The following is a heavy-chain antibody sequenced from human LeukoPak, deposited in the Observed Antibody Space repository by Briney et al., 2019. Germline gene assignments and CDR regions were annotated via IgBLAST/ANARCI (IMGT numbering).Heavy chain of an antibody. D-gene: IGHD5-24*01. CDR2: ISGSGGST. Sequence: GGSLRLSCAASGFTFSSYAMIWVRQAPGKGLEWVSAISGSGGSTYYADSVKGRLTISRDNYKNTLYLHINRLRAEATAVYYCEEGEMARSPAVFKNWGQGTLVTVSS. V-gene: IGHV3-23*01. CDR1: GFTFSSYA. CDR3: EEGEMARSPAVFKN. J-gene: IGHJ4*02.